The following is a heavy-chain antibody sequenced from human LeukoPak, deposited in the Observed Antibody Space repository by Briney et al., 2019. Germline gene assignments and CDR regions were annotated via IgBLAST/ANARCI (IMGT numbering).Heavy chain of an antibody. CDR1: GYTFTCYY. D-gene: IGHD3-10*01. CDR3: ARSYYYGSGSYRPDYYFDY. CDR2: INPNSGGT. V-gene: IGHV1-2*06. Sequence: ASVKVSCKASGYTFTCYYMHWVRQAPGQGLEWMGRINPNSGGTNYAQKFQGRVTMTRDTSISTAYMELSRLRSDDTAVYYCARSYYYGSGSYRPDYYFDYWGQGTLVTVSS. J-gene: IGHJ4*02.